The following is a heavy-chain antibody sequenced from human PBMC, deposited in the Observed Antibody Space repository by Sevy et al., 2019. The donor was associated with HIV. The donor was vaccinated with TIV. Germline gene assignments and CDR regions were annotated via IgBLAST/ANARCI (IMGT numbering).Heavy chain of an antibody. J-gene: IGHJ4*02. V-gene: IGHV3-30*02. CDR1: GFSFSSYG. CDR3: VKEGGGEGGDH. Sequence: GGSLRLSCAASGFSFSSYGMHWVRQAPGKGLEWMSYKQYDGSNKDYADSVKGRFTTSRDNSKNTLYLQMNSLGVEDTAVFYCVKEGGGEGGDHWGQGTLVTVSS. CDR2: KQYDGSNK. D-gene: IGHD2-21*01.